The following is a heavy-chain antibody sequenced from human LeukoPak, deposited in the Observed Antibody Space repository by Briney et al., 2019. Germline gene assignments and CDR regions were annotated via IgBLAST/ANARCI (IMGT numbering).Heavy chain of an antibody. CDR3: ARQGTGIAAAGTYDY. D-gene: IGHD6-13*01. Sequence: GESLKISCKGSGYSFTNYWIGWVRQMPGKGLEWMGIIYPGDSDTRYSPSFQGQVTISADKSISAAYLQWSSLKASDTAMYYCARQGTGIAAAGTYDYWGQGTLVTVS. CDR2: IYPGDSDT. CDR1: GYSFTNYW. J-gene: IGHJ4*02. V-gene: IGHV5-51*01.